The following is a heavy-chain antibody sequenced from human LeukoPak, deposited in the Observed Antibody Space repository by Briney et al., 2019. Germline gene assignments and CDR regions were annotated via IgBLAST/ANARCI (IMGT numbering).Heavy chain of an antibody. Sequence: GGSLRLSCAASGFTFSSYGMNWLRQAPGKRLEWVSYISSSSDSIYYADSVKGRFTISRDNTKNSLYLQMNSLRAEDTAVYYCARSRGAGPGAYFDYWGQGTLVTVSS. CDR3: ARSRGAGPGAYFDY. D-gene: IGHD6-19*01. J-gene: IGHJ4*02. CDR1: GFTFSSYG. CDR2: ISSSSDSI. V-gene: IGHV3-21*04.